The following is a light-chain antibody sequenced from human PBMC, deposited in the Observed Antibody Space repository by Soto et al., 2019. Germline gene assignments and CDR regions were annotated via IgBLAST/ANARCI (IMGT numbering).Light chain of an antibody. CDR2: GSS. J-gene: IGKJ2*01. V-gene: IGKV1-33*01. CDR1: QGIRKY. CDR3: PQYTNVPYT. Sequence: DIQMTQSPSSLSASLGDRVTRTCQASQGIRKYLNWYQQEPGKAPTLLIYGSSNLETGVRSRFRGVGFGTDFTFTTSSLQPEDIATYYWPQYTNVPYTFGRGSKLEIK.